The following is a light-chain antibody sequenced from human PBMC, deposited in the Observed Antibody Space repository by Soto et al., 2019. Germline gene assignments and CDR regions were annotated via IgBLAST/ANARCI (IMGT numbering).Light chain of an antibody. Sequence: QSALTHPASVSGSPGQSITISCTGTSSDVGGYNYVSWYQQHPGKAPKLMSYDVSNRPSGVSNRFSGSKSGNTASLTISGLQAEDEADYFCSSYPSSRTVFGGGTKVTVL. V-gene: IGLV2-14*01. CDR2: DVS. J-gene: IGLJ3*02. CDR3: SSYPSSRTV. CDR1: SSDVGGYNY.